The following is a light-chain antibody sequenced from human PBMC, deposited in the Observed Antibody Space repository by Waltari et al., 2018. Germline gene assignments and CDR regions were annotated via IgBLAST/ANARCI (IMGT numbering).Light chain of an antibody. J-gene: IGKJ1*01. V-gene: IGKV3-20*01. CDR1: QSVTSSS. CDR2: DAS. CDR3: QQYNIWPWT. Sequence: EIVLTQSPGTLSLSPGERATLSCGASQSVTSSSLAWYQQKPGQAPRLLMYDASNRAAGIPDRFSGSGSGTDFTLIISSLQSEDSAIYYCQQYNIWPWTFGQGTKVDIK.